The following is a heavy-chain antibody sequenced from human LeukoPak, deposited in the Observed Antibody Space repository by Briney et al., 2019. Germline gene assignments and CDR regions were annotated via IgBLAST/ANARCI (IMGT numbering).Heavy chain of an antibody. Sequence: GGSLRLSCAASGFTFSDHYMDWVRQAPGKGLEWVGRTRNKANSYTTEYAASVKGRFTISRDDSKNSLYLQMNSLKTEDTAVYYCARDPFSYSSGWSDWGQGTLVTVSS. J-gene: IGHJ4*02. V-gene: IGHV3-72*01. CDR3: ARDPFSYSSGWSD. CDR1: GFTFSDHY. CDR2: TRNKANSYTT. D-gene: IGHD6-19*01.